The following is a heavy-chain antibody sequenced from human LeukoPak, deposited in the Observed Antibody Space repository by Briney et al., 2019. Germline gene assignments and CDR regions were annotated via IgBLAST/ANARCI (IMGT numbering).Heavy chain of an antibody. J-gene: IGHJ4*02. Sequence: SETQSLTCTVSGGSFSGYYWSWIRQPPGRGLEWIGEINHSGSTNYNPSLKSRVTISVDTSKNQFSLKLSSVTAADTAVYYCARGLGDGYNDAGSLVSGYYFDYWGQGTLVTVSS. D-gene: IGHD5-24*01. CDR2: INHSGST. V-gene: IGHV4-34*01. CDR3: ARGLGDGYNDAGSLVSGYYFDY. CDR1: GGSFSGYY.